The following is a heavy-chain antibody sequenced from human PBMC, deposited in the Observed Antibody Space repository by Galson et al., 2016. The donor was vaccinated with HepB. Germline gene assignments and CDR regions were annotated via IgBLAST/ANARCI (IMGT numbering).Heavy chain of an antibody. CDR3: ARDGKTYNSGFGN. CDR2: INPSGGST. CDR1: GYTFIGYY. J-gene: IGHJ4*02. D-gene: IGHD5-18*01. Sequence: SVKVSCKASGYTFIGYYMHWVRQAPGQGLEWMGIINPSGGSTSYAQKFQGRLTMTRDTSTSTVYMELGSLQSEDTAVYYCARDGKTYNSGFGNWGQGPLVTVSS. V-gene: IGHV1-46*01.